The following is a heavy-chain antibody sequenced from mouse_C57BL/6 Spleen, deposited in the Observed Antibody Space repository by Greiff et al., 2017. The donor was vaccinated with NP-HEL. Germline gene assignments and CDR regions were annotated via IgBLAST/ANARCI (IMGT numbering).Heavy chain of an antibody. D-gene: IGHD2-3*01. V-gene: IGHV1-76*01. J-gene: IGHJ4*01. CDR1: GYTFTDYY. CDR2: IYPGSGNT. CDR3: ARFDGYYHNAMDY. Sequence: QVQLQQSGAELVRPGASVKLSCKASGYTFTDYYINWVKQRPGQGLEWIARIYPGSGNTYYNEKFKGKATLTAEKSSSTAYMQLSSLTSEDSAVYFCARFDGYYHNAMDYWGQGTSVTVSS.